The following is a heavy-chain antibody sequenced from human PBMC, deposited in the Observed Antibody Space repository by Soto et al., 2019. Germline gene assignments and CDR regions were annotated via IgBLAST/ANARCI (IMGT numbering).Heavy chain of an antibody. CDR2: ISYDGSNE. D-gene: IGHD3-16*01. J-gene: IGHJ6*02. CDR3: ARGASYRSDYVWGSYKYGMDV. Sequence: QVQLVESGGGVVQPGRSLRLSCAASGFTFSSYAMHWVRQAPGKGLEWVAVISYDGSNEYYADSVKGRFTISRDNSKNTLYLQMNSLRAEDTAVYYCARGASYRSDYVWGSYKYGMDVWGQGTTVTVSS. V-gene: IGHV3-30-3*01. CDR1: GFTFSSYA.